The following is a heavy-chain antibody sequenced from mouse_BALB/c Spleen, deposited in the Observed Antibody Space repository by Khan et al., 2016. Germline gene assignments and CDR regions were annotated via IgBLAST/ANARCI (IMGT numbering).Heavy chain of an antibody. D-gene: IGHD1-1*01. CDR1: GFSLTSYG. CDR2: IWAGGST. Sequence: QVQLKESGPGLVAPSQSLSITCTVSGFSLTSYGVHWVRQPPGKGLEWLGVIWAGGSTNYNSALMSRLSISKDNSKSQVFLKMNSLQTDDTAMYYCARGHYGSRNAMDYWGQGTSVTVSS. J-gene: IGHJ4*01. CDR3: ARGHYGSRNAMDY. V-gene: IGHV2-9*02.